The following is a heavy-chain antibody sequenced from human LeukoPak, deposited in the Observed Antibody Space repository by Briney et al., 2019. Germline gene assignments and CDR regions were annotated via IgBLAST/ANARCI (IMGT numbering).Heavy chain of an antibody. CDR3: ARDPHCSSTNCPFDF. D-gene: IGHD2-2*01. CDR2: IWRSDHT. Sequence: SGTLSLTCAVSGGSISSSDWWSWVPQPPGTGLEWIEYIWRSDHTNYNPYLRSRVTMSLDKSKNQFSLKLSAVAAADTAVYYCARDPHCSSTNCPFDFWGQGTLVIVSS. J-gene: IGHJ4*02. V-gene: IGHV4-4*02. CDR1: GGSISSSDW.